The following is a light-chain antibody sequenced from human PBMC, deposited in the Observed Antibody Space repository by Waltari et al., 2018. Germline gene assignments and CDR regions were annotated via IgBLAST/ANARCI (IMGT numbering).Light chain of an antibody. J-gene: IGKJ1*01. CDR3: QHYVRLPVT. CDR1: QSVRGT. Sequence: EIVLTQSPGTLSLSPGETATLSCRASQSVRGTLAWYQQQPGQAPRLLIYGASIRATGIPDRFSGSGSGTDFSLTITRLEPEDFAVYYCQHYVRLPVTFGQGTRVEIK. CDR2: GAS. V-gene: IGKV3-20*01.